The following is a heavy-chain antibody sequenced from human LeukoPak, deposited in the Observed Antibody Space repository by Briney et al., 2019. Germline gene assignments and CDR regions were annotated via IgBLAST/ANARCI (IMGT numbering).Heavy chain of an antibody. D-gene: IGHD3-22*01. J-gene: IGHJ3*02. V-gene: IGHV1-2*04. Sequence: ASVKVSCKASGYTLTGYYMHWVRQAPGQGLEWMGWINPNSGGTNYAQKFQGWVTMTRDTSISTAYMELSRLRSDDTAVYYCARSYYYDSSALGAFDIWGQGTMVTVSS. CDR3: ARSYYYDSSALGAFDI. CDR1: GYTLTGYY. CDR2: INPNSGGT.